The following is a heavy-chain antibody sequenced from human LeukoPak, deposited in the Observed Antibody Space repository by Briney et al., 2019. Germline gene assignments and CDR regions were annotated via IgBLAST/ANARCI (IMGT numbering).Heavy chain of an antibody. Sequence: GGSLRLSCAASEFTFSSYAMSWVRQAPGKGLEWVSAISGSGGSTYYADSVKGRFTISRDNSENTLYLQMNSLRAEDTAVYYCAKNYYGSGSYYTAFKDWGQGTLVTVSS. V-gene: IGHV3-23*01. J-gene: IGHJ4*02. CDR2: ISGSGGST. CDR1: EFTFSSYA. CDR3: AKNYYGSGSYYTAFKD. D-gene: IGHD3-10*01.